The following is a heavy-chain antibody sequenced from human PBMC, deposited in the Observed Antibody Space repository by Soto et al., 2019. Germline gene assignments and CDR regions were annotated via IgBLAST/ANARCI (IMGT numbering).Heavy chain of an antibody. CDR3: ARSHVLRYLDWLFLFDY. D-gene: IGHD3-9*01. CDR1: GGSFSGYY. Sequence: PSETLSLTCAVDGGSFSGYYWSWIRQPPGKGLEWIGEINHSGSTNYNPSRKSRVTISVYTSKNQFSLKLSSVTAADTSVYYFARSHVLRYLDWLFLFDYWGQGTLVPVSS. J-gene: IGHJ4*02. CDR2: INHSGST. V-gene: IGHV4-34*01.